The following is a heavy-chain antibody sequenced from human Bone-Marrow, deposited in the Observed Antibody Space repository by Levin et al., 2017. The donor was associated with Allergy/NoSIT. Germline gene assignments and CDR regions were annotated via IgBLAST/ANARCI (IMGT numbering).Heavy chain of an antibody. Sequence: GGSLRLSCVASGFIVSNNYMTWVRQAPGKGLEWVSLIYSGGTTLYADSVKGRFAISRESSKNTMYLQMNSLRAEDTAVYYCARNPGPNDWCWGQGTLVTVSS. D-gene: IGHD3-9*01. CDR3: ARNPGPNDWC. J-gene: IGHJ4*02. CDR1: GFIVSNNY. CDR2: IYSGGTT. V-gene: IGHV3-66*01.